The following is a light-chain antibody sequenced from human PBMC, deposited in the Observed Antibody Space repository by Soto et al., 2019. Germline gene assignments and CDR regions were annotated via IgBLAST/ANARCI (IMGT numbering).Light chain of an antibody. J-gene: IGLJ1*01. CDR1: NHDVGAYNF. V-gene: IGLV2-14*01. Sequence: QSALTQPASVSGSPGQSITISCTGTNHDVGAYNFVSWYQQHPGKAPKLIISEVSHRPSGVSNRFSGSKSGNTAFLTVSGLQAEDEADYYCLSYADTAYVFGTGTKVTVL. CDR3: LSYADTAYV. CDR2: EVS.